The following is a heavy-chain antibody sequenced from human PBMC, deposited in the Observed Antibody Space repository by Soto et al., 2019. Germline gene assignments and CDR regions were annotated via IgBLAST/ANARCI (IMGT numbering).Heavy chain of an antibody. CDR1: GYTFTSYA. CDR2: INAGNGNT. CDR3: ARADITMVRGVMDWFDP. V-gene: IGHV1-3*01. Sequence: QVQLVQSGAEVKKPGASVKVSCKASGYTFTSYAMHWVRQAPGQRLEWMGWINAGNGNTKYSQKFQGRVTITRDTSASTANMELSSLRSEDTAVYYCARADITMVRGVMDWFDPWGQGTLVTVSS. D-gene: IGHD3-10*01. J-gene: IGHJ5*02.